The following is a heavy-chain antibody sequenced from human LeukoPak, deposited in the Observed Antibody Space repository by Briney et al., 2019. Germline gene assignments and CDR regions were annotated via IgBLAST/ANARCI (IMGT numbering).Heavy chain of an antibody. CDR1: RGTFSSHA. J-gene: IGHJ5*02. D-gene: IGHD2-2*01. Sequence: GASVKVSCKASRGTFSSHAISWVRQAPGQGLEWMGGIIPIFGTANYAQKFQGRVTITADESTSTAYMELSSLRSKDTAMYYCARDARHRYCSSTSCYRGWFDPWGQGTLVTVSS. CDR2: IIPIFGTA. V-gene: IGHV1-69*01. CDR3: ARDARHRYCSSTSCYRGWFDP.